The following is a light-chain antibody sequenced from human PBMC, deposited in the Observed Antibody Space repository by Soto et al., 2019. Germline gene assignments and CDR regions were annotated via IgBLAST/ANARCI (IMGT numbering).Light chain of an antibody. CDR1: QSVSSSY. V-gene: IGKV3-20*01. J-gene: IGKJ2*01. Sequence: EIVLTQSPGTLSLSPGERATLSCRASQSVSSSYLAWYQQKPGQAPRPLIYGASSRATGIPDRFSGSWSGTDFNLTISSLEPDDFAVYYWLQYGSSPYTFGLATKLEIK. CDR2: GAS. CDR3: LQYGSSPYT.